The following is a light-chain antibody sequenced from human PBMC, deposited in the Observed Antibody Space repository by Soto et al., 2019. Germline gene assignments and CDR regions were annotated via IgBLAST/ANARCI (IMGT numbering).Light chain of an antibody. J-gene: IGKJ1*01. CDR3: QQYDKWPRT. Sequence: EIVITQSPASLSLSPGERATVCCRASQAIRSNLAWYQQKPGQAPRLLIYGASTRATGIPARFSGSGSGTEFTLTISSLQSEDFAVYYCQQYDKWPRTFGQGTKVDIK. V-gene: IGKV3-15*01. CDR2: GAS. CDR1: QAIRSN.